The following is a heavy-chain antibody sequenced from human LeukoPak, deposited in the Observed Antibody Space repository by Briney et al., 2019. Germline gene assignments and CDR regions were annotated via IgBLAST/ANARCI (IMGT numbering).Heavy chain of an antibody. CDR3: ARDYGLRDGYNYVNLFVY. D-gene: IGHD5-24*01. V-gene: IGHV1-69*05. Sequence: SVKVSCKASGGTFSSYAINWVRQAPGQGLEWMGRFIPIFGTANYAQKFQGRVTITTDESTSTAYMELSSLRSEDTAVYYCARDYGLRDGYNYVNLFVYWGQGTLVTVSS. J-gene: IGHJ4*02. CDR1: GGTFSSYA. CDR2: FIPIFGTA.